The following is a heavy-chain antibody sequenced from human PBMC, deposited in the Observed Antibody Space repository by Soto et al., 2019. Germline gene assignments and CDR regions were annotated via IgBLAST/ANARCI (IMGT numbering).Heavy chain of an antibody. Sequence: QPGGSLRLSCAASGFTFSSYAMSWVRQAPGKGLEWVSAISGSGGSTYYADSVKGRFTISRDNSKNTLYLQMNSLRAEDTAVYYCAKDQMAGIFGVVSPLGYMDVWGKGTTVTVSS. D-gene: IGHD3-3*01. CDR3: AKDQMAGIFGVVSPLGYMDV. J-gene: IGHJ6*03. CDR1: GFTFSSYA. V-gene: IGHV3-23*01. CDR2: ISGSGGST.